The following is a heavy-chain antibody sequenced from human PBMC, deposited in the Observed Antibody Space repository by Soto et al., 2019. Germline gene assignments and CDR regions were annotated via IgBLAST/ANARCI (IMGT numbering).Heavy chain of an antibody. CDR2: IIPILGIA. D-gene: IGHD2-21*01. J-gene: IGHJ4*02. CDR1: GGTFSSYT. Sequence: SLKVSCKASGGTFSSYTISWVRQAPGQGLEWMGRIIPILGIANYAQKFQGRVTITADKSTSTAYMELSSLRSEDTAVYYCARDPSAGDSAGYWGQGTLVTVSS. CDR3: ARDPSAGDSAGY. V-gene: IGHV1-69*04.